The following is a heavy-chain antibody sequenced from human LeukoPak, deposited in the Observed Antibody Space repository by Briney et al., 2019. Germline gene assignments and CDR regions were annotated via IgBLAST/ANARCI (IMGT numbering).Heavy chain of an antibody. CDR2: FDPEDGET. J-gene: IGHJ5*02. V-gene: IGHV1-24*01. D-gene: IGHD3-16*01. CDR1: GYTLTELS. CDR3: VRQGGDP. Sequence: VASVKVSCKVSGYTLTELSMHWVRQAPGKGLEWMGGFDPEDGETIYAQKFQGRVTITRDTSASTAYMELSSLRSEDTAVYYCVRQGGDPWGQGTLVTVSS.